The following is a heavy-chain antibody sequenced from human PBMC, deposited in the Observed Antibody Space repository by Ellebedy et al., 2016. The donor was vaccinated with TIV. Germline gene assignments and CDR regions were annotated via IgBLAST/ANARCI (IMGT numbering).Heavy chain of an antibody. CDR2: ISSSSSYI. Sequence: PGGSLRLSCAASGFTFSSYSMNWVRQAPGKGLEWVVSISSSSSYIYYADSVKGRFTISRENAKNSLYLQMNSLRAEDTAVYYCARGGITLGFGVVIKVDRIDYWGQGTLVTVSS. V-gene: IGHV3-21*01. CDR1: GFTFSSYS. CDR3: ARGGITLGFGVVIKVDRIDY. D-gene: IGHD3-3*01. J-gene: IGHJ4*02.